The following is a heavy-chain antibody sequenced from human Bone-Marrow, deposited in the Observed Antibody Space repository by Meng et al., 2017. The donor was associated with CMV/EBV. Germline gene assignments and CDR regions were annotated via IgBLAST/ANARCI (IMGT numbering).Heavy chain of an antibody. J-gene: IGHJ6*02. D-gene: IGHD2-21*01. CDR3: ARVVGYCGGDCYPLGMDV. V-gene: IGHV3-30*04. CDR1: GFTFSSYA. Sequence: GESLKISCAASGFTFSSYAMHWVRQAPGKGLEWVAVISYDGSNKYYADSVKGRFTISRDNSKNTLYLQMNSLRAEDTAVYYCARVVGYCGGDCYPLGMDVWAQGTSVTFSS. CDR2: ISYDGSNK.